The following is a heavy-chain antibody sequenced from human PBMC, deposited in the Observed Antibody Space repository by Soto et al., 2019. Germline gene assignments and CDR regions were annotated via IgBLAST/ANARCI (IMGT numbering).Heavy chain of an antibody. V-gene: IGHV4-39*01. Sequence: QLQLQESGPGLVKPSETLSLTCTVSGGSISSSSYYWGWIRQPRGKGLEWIGSIYYSGSTYYNPSLKSRVTISVDTSKNQFSLKLSSVTAADTAVYYCARQRVVSRWFDPWGQGTLVTVSS. CDR2: IYYSGST. CDR1: GGSISSSSYY. CDR3: ARQRVVSRWFDP. D-gene: IGHD2-2*01. J-gene: IGHJ5*02.